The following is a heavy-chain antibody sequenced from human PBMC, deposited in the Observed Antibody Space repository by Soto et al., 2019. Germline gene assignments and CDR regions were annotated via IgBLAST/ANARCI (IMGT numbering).Heavy chain of an antibody. CDR3: AGGTPHISGTTGGY. D-gene: IGHD1-20*01. CDR1: GITLSRYA. Sequence: QVQLVESGGGVVQPGGSLRLSCVGSGITLSRYAMHWVRQAPGRGLEWVAVISSDGKNKYYIDSVKGRFTVSRDSSNNALYLQLNDLRTEDTAVYHCAGGTPHISGTTGGYWGQGTLVTVSS. CDR2: ISSDGKNK. J-gene: IGHJ4*02. V-gene: IGHV3-30*04.